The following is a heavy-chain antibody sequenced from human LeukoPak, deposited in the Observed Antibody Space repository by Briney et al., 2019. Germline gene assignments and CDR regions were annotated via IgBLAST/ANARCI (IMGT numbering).Heavy chain of an antibody. J-gene: IGHJ1*01. D-gene: IGHD6-13*01. Sequence: GGALQISCEGTGFYFNNYWISWVRQLTGKGLEWMGIIYPDDSQTIYRPSFQGQVTISADKSIRTAYLQWRSLKASDTAIYYCARHEIGGDRSSWYMSWGQGTLVTVSS. V-gene: IGHV5-51*01. CDR3: ARHEIGGDRSSWYMS. CDR2: IYPDDSQT. CDR1: GFYFNNYW.